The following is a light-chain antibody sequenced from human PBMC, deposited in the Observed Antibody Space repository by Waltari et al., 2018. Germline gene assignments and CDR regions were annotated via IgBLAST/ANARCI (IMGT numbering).Light chain of an antibody. Sequence: DIVLTQSPGTLPLSPGERATLSCRASQTVDKNYVAWYQQKPGQAPMLLIYDASSRATGIPDRFSGSGSGTDFTLTISRLEPEDFAMYYCQQCSTPPLTFGGGTKVEIK. CDR3: QQCSTPPLT. CDR1: QTVDKNY. V-gene: IGKV3-20*01. CDR2: DAS. J-gene: IGKJ4*01.